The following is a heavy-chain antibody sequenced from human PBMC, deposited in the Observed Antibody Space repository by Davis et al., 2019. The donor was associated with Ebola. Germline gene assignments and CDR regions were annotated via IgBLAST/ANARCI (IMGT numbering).Heavy chain of an antibody. Sequence: GESLKISCAASRFTFSGSAMHWVRQASGKGLEWVGRIRSKANSYATAYAASVKGRFTISRDDSKNTAYLQMNSLKTEDTAVYYCTQAVAGDDYWGQGTLVTVSS. J-gene: IGHJ4*02. D-gene: IGHD6-19*01. CDR1: RFTFSGSA. V-gene: IGHV3-73*01. CDR2: IRSKANSYAT. CDR3: TQAVAGDDY.